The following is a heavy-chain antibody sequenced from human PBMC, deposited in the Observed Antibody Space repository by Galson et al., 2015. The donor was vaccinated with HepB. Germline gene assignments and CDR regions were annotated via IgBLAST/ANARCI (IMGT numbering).Heavy chain of an antibody. D-gene: IGHD6-13*01. J-gene: IGHJ4*02. CDR1: GYTFTGYY. Sequence: SVKVSCKASGYTFTGYYMHWVRQAPGQGLEWMGRINPNSGGTNYAQKFQGRVTMTRDTSISTAYMEPSRLRSDDTAVYYCARGGRIASTSGVYWGQGTLVTVSS. CDR2: INPNSGGT. CDR3: ARGGRIASTSGVY. V-gene: IGHV1-2*06.